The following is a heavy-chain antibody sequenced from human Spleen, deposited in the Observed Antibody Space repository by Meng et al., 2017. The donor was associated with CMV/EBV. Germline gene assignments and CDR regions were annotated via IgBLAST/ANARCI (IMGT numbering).Heavy chain of an antibody. CDR3: AREGGAYGQKLDS. J-gene: IGHJ4*02. Sequence: GESLKISCAASGFTFYNHAMHWVRQAPGKGLEWVAVISYDGTNKYYADSVKGRFTFSRDNLRNILYLQMNSLTSEDTALYYCAREGGAYGQKLDSWGQGTQVTVSS. CDR1: GFTFYNHA. V-gene: IGHV3-30*04. CDR2: ISYDGTNK. D-gene: IGHD3-10*01.